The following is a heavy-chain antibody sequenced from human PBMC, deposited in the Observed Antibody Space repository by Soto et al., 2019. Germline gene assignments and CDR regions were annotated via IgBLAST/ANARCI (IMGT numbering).Heavy chain of an antibody. J-gene: IGHJ4*02. D-gene: IGHD6-13*01. CDR2: IYYSGST. V-gene: IGHV4-59*01. Sequence: QVQLQESGPGLVKPSETLSLTCTVSGGSISSYYWSWIRQPPGKGLEWIGYIYYSGSTNYNPSLKSRVTISVDTSKNQFSLKLSSVTAADTAVYYCVRESSRSFDYWGQGTLVTVSS. CDR3: VRESSRSFDY. CDR1: GGSISSYY.